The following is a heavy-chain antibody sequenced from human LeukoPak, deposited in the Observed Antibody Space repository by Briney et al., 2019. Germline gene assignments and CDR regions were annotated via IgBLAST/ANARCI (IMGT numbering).Heavy chain of an antibody. CDR1: GYTFTGYY. J-gene: IGHJ4*02. CDR3: ARVVGCGGDCYSGISDY. Sequence: ASVKVSCKASGYTFTGYYIHWVRQAPGQGLEWMGWINTNTGNPTYAQGFTGRFVFSLDTSVSTAYLQISSLKAEDTAVYYCARVVGCGGDCYSGISDYWGQGTLVTVSS. CDR2: INTNTGNP. D-gene: IGHD2-21*02. V-gene: IGHV7-4-1*02.